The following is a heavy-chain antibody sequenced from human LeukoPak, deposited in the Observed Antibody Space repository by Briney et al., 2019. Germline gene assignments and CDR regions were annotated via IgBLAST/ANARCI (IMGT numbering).Heavy chain of an antibody. V-gene: IGHV7-4-1*02. CDR3: ASAGVLTGYYFDY. J-gene: IGHJ4*02. CDR2: INTNTGNP. D-gene: IGHD3-9*01. Sequence: GASVKVSCKASGYTFTSYGMNWVRQAPGQGLEWMGRINTNTGNPTYAQGFTGRFVFSLDTSVSTAYLQISSLKAEDTAVYYCASAGVLTGYYFDYWGQGTLVTVSS. CDR1: GYTFTSYG.